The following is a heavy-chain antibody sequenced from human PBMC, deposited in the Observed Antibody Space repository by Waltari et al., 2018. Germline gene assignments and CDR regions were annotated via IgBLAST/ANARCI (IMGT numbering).Heavy chain of an antibody. CDR1: GFNVNNFW. J-gene: IGHJ3*02. CDR3: ARFRVVTAGDI. CDR2: IPSDGDYT. D-gene: IGHD3-10*01. Sequence: EEQLVESGGGLVQPGGSLRLSCAASGFNVNNFWMHWSGQVPGKGLGWVSRIPSDGDYTTYADFVRGRCTISRDSAKNTVYLQMNSLTVDDTAVYYCARFRVVTAGDIWGQGTMVTVSS. V-gene: IGHV3-74*03.